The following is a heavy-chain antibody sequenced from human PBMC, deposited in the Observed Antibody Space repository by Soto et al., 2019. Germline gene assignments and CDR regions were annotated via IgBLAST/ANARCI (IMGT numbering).Heavy chain of an antibody. J-gene: IGHJ4*02. CDR2: IDPSDSYV. CDR3: TRRASSSFYHFDF. Sequence: ESLKISCQASGYSFTAYWITWVLQMPGKGLEWMATIDPSDSYVDYSPSFRGHVTFSVDRSITTVYLQWNSLKASDSAMYFCTRRASSSFYHFDFWGQGALVTVSS. D-gene: IGHD2-2*01. V-gene: IGHV5-10-1*01. CDR1: GYSFTAYW.